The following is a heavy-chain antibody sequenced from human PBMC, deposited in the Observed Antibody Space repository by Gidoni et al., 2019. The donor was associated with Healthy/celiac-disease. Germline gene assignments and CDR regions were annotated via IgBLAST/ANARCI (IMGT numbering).Heavy chain of an antibody. V-gene: IGHV1-18*04. J-gene: IGHJ6*02. CDR2: ISAYNGNT. CDR3: AREARIAVAGTPYYYYYGMDV. D-gene: IGHD6-19*01. Sequence: QVQLVQSGAEVKKPGASVKVSCKASGYTFTSYGISWVRQAPGQGLEWMGWISAYNGNTNYAQKLQGRVTMTTDTSTSTAYMELRSLRSDDTAVYYCAREARIAVAGTPYYYYYGMDVWGQGTTVTVSS. CDR1: GYTFTSYG.